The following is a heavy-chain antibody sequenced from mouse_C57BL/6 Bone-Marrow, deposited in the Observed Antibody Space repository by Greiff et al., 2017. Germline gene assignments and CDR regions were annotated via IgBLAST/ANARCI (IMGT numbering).Heavy chain of an antibody. CDR1: GFSLTSYG. CDR2: IWSGGST. CDR3: AKMNWAWFAY. J-gene: IGHJ3*01. D-gene: IGHD4-1*01. Sequence: QVHVKQSGPGLVQPSQSLSITCTVSGFSLTSYGVHWVRQPPGKGLEWLGVIWSGGSTDYTAAFISRLSISKDNSKSQVFFKMNSLQADDTAIYYCAKMNWAWFAYWGQGTLVTVSA. V-gene: IGHV2-4*01.